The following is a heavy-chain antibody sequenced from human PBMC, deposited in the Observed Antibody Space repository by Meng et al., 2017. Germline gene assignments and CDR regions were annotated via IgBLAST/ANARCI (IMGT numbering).Heavy chain of an antibody. CDR2: ISSSGSTI. CDR3: ARDHPGPGYYDILTGYLNPLDAFDI. D-gene: IGHD3-9*01. J-gene: IGHJ3*02. V-gene: IGHV3-48*03. CDR1: GFTFSSYE. Sequence: LTGAASGFTFSSYEMNWVRQAPGKGLEWVSYISSSGSTIYYADSVKGRFTISRDNAKNSLYLQMNSLRAEDTAVYYCARDHPGPGYYDILTGYLNPLDAFDIWGQGTMVTVSS.